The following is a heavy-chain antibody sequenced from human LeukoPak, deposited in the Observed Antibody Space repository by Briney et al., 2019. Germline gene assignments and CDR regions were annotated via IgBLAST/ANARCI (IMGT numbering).Heavy chain of an antibody. V-gene: IGHV3-21*01. CDR1: GFTFSSYS. Sequence: GGSLRLSCAASGFTFSSYSMNWVRQAPGKGLEWVSSISSSSYIYYADSVKGRFTISRENAKNSLYLQMNSLRAGDTAVYYCARGRFITDAFDIWGQGTMVTVSS. CDR3: ARGRFITDAFDI. D-gene: IGHD3-22*01. J-gene: IGHJ3*02. CDR2: ISSSSYI.